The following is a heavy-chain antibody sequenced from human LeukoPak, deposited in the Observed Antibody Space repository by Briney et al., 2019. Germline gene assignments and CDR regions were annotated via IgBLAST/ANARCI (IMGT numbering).Heavy chain of an antibody. J-gene: IGHJ4*02. CDR3: ARSPTVTYPEYYFDY. CDR1: GGSISSGGYY. CDR2: IYYSGST. V-gene: IGHV4-31*03. Sequence: SQTLSLTCTVSGGSISSGGYYWSWIRQHPGEGLEWIGYIYYSGSTYYNPSLKSRVTISVDTSKNQFSLKLSSVTAADTAVYYCARSPTVTYPEYYFDYWGQGTLVTVSS. D-gene: IGHD4-17*01.